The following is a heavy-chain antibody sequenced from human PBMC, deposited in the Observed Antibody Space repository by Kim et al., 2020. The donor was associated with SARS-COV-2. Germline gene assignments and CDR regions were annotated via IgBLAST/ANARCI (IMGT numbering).Heavy chain of an antibody. Sequence: GGSLRLSCAASGFTFDDYAMHWVRQAPGKGLEWVSLISGDGGGTYYADSVKGRFTISRDNSKNSLYLQMNSLRTEDTALYYCAKDTDTAMVTPTRYYYYGMDVWGQGTTITVSS. D-gene: IGHD5-18*01. J-gene: IGHJ6*02. CDR2: ISGDGGGT. CDR3: AKDTDTAMVTPTRYYYYGMDV. CDR1: GFTFDDYA. V-gene: IGHV3-43*02.